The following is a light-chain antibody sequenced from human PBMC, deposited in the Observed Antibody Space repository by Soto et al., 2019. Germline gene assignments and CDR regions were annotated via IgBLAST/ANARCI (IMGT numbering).Light chain of an antibody. CDR1: ESVRSK. V-gene: IGKV3-15*01. CDR3: QQYNSWPPIT. CDR2: GSS. J-gene: IGKJ5*01. Sequence: EIVMTQSPATLSLSPGEGVTLSCRARESVRSKVAWYQQKPGQAPRLLIYGSSTRATGIPDRFRGSGSGTEYTLTISSLQSEDFAVYYCQQYNSWPPITFGQGTRLEIK.